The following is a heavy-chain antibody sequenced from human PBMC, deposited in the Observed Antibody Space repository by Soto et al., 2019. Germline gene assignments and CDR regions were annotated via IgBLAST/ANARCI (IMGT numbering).Heavy chain of an antibody. CDR3: YSSGW. CDR1: GFSFGSFA. CDR2: VSDDGVTK. Sequence: GXSRRLSSAASGFSFGSFAMHWVRQAPGKGLEWVALVSDDGVTKYYADSVTGRFTISRDNSKNTLYLEMNSLRTEDTAVYYGYSSGWWGQGTLVTVSS. D-gene: IGHD6-19*01. J-gene: IGHJ4*02. V-gene: IGHV3-30*04.